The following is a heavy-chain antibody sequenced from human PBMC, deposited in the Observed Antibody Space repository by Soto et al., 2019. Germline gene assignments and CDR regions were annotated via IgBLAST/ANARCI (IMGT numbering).Heavy chain of an antibody. CDR1: GGSISSGGYS. CDR3: ARAGYYDSSGYSTIWFDP. V-gene: IGHV4-30-2*01. D-gene: IGHD3-22*01. Sequence: QLQLQESGSGLVKPSQTLSLTCAVSGGSISSGGYSWSWIRQPPGKGLEWIGYIYHSGSTYYNPSLKSRVTISVDRSKNQFSLKLSSVTAADTAVYYCARAGYYDSSGYSTIWFDPWGQGTLVTVSS. CDR2: IYHSGST. J-gene: IGHJ5*02.